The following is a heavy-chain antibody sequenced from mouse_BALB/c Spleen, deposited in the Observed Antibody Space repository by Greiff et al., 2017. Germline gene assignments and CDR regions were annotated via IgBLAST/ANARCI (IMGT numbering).Heavy chain of an antibody. Sequence: QVQLQQPGAELVRPGTSVKVSCKASGYAFTNYLIEWVKQRPGQGLEWIGVINPGSGGTNYNEKFKGKATLTADKSSSTAYMQLNSLTSEDSAVYFCHYYGPAWFAYWGQGTLVTVSA. D-gene: IGHD1-1*01. J-gene: IGHJ3*01. CDR2: INPGSGGT. CDR1: GYAFTNYL. CDR3: HYYGPAWFAY. V-gene: IGHV1-54*01.